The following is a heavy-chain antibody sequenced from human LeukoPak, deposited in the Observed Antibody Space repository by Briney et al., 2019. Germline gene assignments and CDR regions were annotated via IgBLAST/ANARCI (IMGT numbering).Heavy chain of an antibody. J-gene: IGHJ4*02. D-gene: IGHD3-3*01. V-gene: IGHV4-39*01. CDR1: GGSISSSSYY. CDR2: IYYSGST. Sequence: PSEALSLTCTVSGGSISSSSYYWGWIRQPPGKGLEWIGGIYYSGSTYYNPSLKSRVTISVDTSKNQFSLKLSSVIAADTAVYYCAGTPTHYDFWSGYLHFDYWGQGTLVTVSS. CDR3: AGTPTHYDFWSGYLHFDY.